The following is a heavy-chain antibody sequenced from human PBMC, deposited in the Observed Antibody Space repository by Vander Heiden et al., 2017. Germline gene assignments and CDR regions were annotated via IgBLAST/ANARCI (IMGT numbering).Heavy chain of an antibody. CDR1: GGSISSHY. V-gene: IGHV4-59*11. CDR3: ARGYSGSYF. Sequence: QVQLQESGPGLVKPSETLSLGCPVSGGSISSHYWSWIRQPPGKGLEWIGYIYYSGNTNYNPSLKSRVTISVDTSKKQFSLKLSSVTAADTAVYYCARGYSGSYFWGQGTLVTVSS. CDR2: IYYSGNT. D-gene: IGHD1-26*01. J-gene: IGHJ4*02.